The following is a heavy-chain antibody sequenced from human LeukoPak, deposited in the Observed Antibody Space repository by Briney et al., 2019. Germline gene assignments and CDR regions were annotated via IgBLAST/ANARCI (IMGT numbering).Heavy chain of an antibody. CDR1: GFTFSNCA. J-gene: IGHJ4*02. D-gene: IGHD3-10*01. CDR2: ISASGGRT. CDR3: AIARLLWFGEFTEPFDY. Sequence: GVSLRLSCAASGFTFSNCAMSWARQAPGKGLEWVSAISASGGRTYYADSVEGRFTISRDNSKNTLYLQMNSLRAEDTAVYYCAIARLLWFGEFTEPFDYWGQGTLVTVSS. V-gene: IGHV3-23*01.